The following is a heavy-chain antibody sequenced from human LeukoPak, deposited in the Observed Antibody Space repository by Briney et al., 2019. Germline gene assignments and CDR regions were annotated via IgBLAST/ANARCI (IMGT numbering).Heavy chain of an antibody. Sequence: SETLSLTCTVSGGSISSYYWSWIRQPPGKGLEWIGYIYYSGSTDYNPSLKSRVTLSVDTSNNQFSLRLSSVTAADTAVYYCVRGRDGYSTWGQGTLVTVSS. CDR3: VRGRDGYST. CDR2: IYYSGST. D-gene: IGHD5-24*01. CDR1: GGSISSYY. J-gene: IGHJ4*02. V-gene: IGHV4-59*01.